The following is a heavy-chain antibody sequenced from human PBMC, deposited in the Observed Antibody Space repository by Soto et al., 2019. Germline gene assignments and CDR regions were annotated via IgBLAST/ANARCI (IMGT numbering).Heavy chain of an antibody. Sequence: GGSLRLSCAASGFTFSSYAMSWVRQAPGKGLEWVSAISGSGGSTYYADSVKGRFTISRDNSKNTLYLQMNSLRAEDTAVYYCAKGGPLWSVGYCSGGSCYSEYFQHWGQGTLVTVSS. D-gene: IGHD2-15*01. CDR3: AKGGPLWSVGYCSGGSCYSEYFQH. V-gene: IGHV3-23*01. J-gene: IGHJ1*01. CDR2: ISGSGGST. CDR1: GFTFSSYA.